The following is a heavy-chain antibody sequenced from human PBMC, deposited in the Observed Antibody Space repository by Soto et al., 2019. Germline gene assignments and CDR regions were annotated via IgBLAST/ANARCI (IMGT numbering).Heavy chain of an antibody. Sequence: PGGSLRLSCAASGFTFSSAWISWVRQAPGKGLEWVGRIKRKTDGETTDYAAPVKGRFTISRDDSKNTLYLQMSSLQTEDTALYYCTTDFKGDTAVDYWGQGTLVTVSS. J-gene: IGHJ4*02. V-gene: IGHV3-15*01. CDR2: IKRKTDGETT. D-gene: IGHD5-18*01. CDR3: TTDFKGDTAVDY. CDR1: GFTFSSAW.